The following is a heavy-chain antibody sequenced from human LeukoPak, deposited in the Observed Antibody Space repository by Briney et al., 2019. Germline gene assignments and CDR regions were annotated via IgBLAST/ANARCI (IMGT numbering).Heavy chain of an antibody. Sequence: PSETLSLTCTVSGDFITAYYWSWIRQTPGKGLEWIGYVYYSGSTEYNPSLRSRVTMSLEMSKHQFSLNLTSVTAADTAVYYCASNTATVFDNWGQGALVTASS. D-gene: IGHD2-21*02. CDR3: ASNTATVFDN. CDR2: VYYSGST. V-gene: IGHV4-59*01. CDR1: GDFITAYY. J-gene: IGHJ4*02.